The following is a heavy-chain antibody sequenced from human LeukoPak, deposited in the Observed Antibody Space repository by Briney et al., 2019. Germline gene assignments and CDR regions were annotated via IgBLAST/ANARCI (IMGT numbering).Heavy chain of an antibody. D-gene: IGHD6-19*01. CDR3: AGGWYWDDWYYFYMVV. CDR2: IIPIIGTA. V-gene: IGHV1-69*05. CDR1: GGTFSSYA. Sequence: ASVKVSCKASGGTFSSYAISWVRQAPGQGLEWMGRIIPIIGTANYAQKFQGRVTITTDDSTSTAYMELSSLRSDDTAVYYCAGGWYWDDWYYFYMVVWGKGTTVTVSS. J-gene: IGHJ6*03.